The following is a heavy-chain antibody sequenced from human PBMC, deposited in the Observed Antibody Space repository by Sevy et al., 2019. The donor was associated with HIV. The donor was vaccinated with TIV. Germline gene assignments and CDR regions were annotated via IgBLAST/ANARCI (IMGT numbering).Heavy chain of an antibody. CDR1: GFTFSSYA. CDR2: ISYDGSNK. D-gene: IGHD2-2*01. Sequence: GGSLRLSCAASGFTFSSYAMHWVRQAPGKGLEWVAVISYDGSNKYYADSVKGRFTISRDNSKNTLYLQMNSLRAEDTAVYYCAKTINSGGGVVPAANYYYYGMDVWGQGTTVTVSS. J-gene: IGHJ6*02. V-gene: IGHV3-30*04. CDR3: AKTINSGGGVVPAANYYYYGMDV.